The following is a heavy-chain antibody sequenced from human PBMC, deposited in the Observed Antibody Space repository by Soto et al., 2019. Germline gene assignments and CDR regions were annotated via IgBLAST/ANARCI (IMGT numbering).Heavy chain of an antibody. D-gene: IGHD3-3*01. CDR2: INHSGST. CDR3: ARFFYRRVASGYYYYYYGMDV. CDR1: GGSFSGYY. V-gene: IGHV4-34*01. Sequence: SETLSLTCAVYGGSFSGYYWSWIRQPPGKGLEWIGEINHSGSTNYNPSLKSRVTISVDTSKNQFSLKLSSVTAADTAVYYCARFFYRRVASGYYYYYYGMDVWGQGTTVTVAS. J-gene: IGHJ6*02.